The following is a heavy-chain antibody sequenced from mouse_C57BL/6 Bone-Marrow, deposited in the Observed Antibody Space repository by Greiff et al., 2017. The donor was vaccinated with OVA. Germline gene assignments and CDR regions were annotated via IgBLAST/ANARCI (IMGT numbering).Heavy chain of an antibody. V-gene: IGHV1-15*01. CDR2: IDPETGGT. CDR3: TTGLLQMFWYFDV. D-gene: IGHD2-3*01. CDR1: GYTFTDYE. J-gene: IGHJ1*03. Sequence: VQLQQSGAELVRPGASVTLSCKASGYTFTDYEMHWVKQTPVHGLEWIGAIDPETGGTAYNQKFKGKAILTADKSSSTAYMELRSLTSEDSAVYYCTTGLLQMFWYFDVWGTGTTVTVSS.